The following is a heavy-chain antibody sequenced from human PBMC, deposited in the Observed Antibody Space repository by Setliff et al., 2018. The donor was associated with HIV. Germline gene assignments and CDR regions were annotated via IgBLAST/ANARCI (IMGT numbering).Heavy chain of an antibody. J-gene: IGHJ5*02. D-gene: IGHD5-18*01. CDR2: ISHDAVKT. Sequence: GGSLRLSCIASGFDFSGYSMPWVRQAPGKGPEWVAAISHDAVKTYYADAVRGRFIISRDNSKNTVYLQMNNLRVDDTAVYYCVRIGHGYSFANGFDPWGQGTPVTVSS. V-gene: IGHV3-30*04. CDR3: VRIGHGYSFANGFDP. CDR1: GFDFSGYS.